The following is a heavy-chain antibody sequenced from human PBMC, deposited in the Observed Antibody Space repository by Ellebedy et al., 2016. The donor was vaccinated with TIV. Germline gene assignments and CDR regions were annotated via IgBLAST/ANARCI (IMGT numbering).Heavy chain of an antibody. CDR3: ASGVRGSGSSHYGMDV. D-gene: IGHD3-10*01. V-gene: IGHV1-46*01. CDR2: INPSGGST. J-gene: IGHJ6*02. Sequence: ASVKVSCKASGYTFTSYYMHWVRQAPGQGLEWMGIINPSGGSTSYAQKFQGRVTMTRDTSTSTVYMELSSLRSEDTAVYYCASGVRGSGSSHYGMDVWGQGTTVTVSS. CDR1: GYTFTSYY.